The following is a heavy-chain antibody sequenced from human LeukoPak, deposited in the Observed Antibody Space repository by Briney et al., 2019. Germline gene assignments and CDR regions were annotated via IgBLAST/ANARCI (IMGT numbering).Heavy chain of an antibody. CDR1: GFTFSNYN. D-gene: IGHD6-6*01. CDR3: AKEGRSSTPGY. Sequence: GGSLRLSCAASGFTFSNYNMDWVRQAPGKGLEWVSSISDSGSNVYYTDSVKGRFTISRDNAKNSLYLQMNSLRAEDTAVYYCAKEGRSSTPGYWGQGTLVIVSS. V-gene: IGHV3-21*01. CDR2: ISDSGSNV. J-gene: IGHJ4*02.